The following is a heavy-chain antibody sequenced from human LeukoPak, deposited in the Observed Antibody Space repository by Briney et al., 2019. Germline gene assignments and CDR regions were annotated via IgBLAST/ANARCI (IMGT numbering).Heavy chain of an antibody. CDR2: IYYSGST. D-gene: IGHD1-20*01. Sequence: SETLSLTCTVSGGSVSSSNYYWSWLRQPPGKGLEWIGYIYYSGSTNYNPSLKSRVTISVDTSKNQFSLKLSSVTAADTAVYYCAIREGYNWNDAKFDYWGQGTLVTVSS. J-gene: IGHJ4*02. CDR1: GGSVSSSNYY. V-gene: IGHV4-61*01. CDR3: AIREGYNWNDAKFDY.